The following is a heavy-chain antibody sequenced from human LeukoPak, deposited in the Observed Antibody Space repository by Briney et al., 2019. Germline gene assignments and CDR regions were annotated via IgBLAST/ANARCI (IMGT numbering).Heavy chain of an antibody. CDR1: GGSFSGYY. J-gene: IGHJ4*02. Sequence: SETLSLTCAVYGGSFSGYYWSWLRQPPGKGLEWIGEINHSGSTNYNPSLMSRVTISVDTSKNQFSLKLSSVTAADTAVYYCARRRGSSGVDYWGQGTLVTVSS. CDR3: ARRRGSSGVDY. CDR2: INHSGST. D-gene: IGHD3-16*01. V-gene: IGHV4-34*01.